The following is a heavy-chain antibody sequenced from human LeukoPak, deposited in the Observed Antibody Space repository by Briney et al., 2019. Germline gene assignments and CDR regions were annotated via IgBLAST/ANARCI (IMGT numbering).Heavy chain of an antibody. J-gene: IGHJ4*02. CDR2: IWYDGSNK. Sequence: PGGSLRLSCAASGFTFSSYGMHWVRQAPGKGLEWLTVIWYDGSNKYYAASVKGRFTISRDNSKNTLYLQMNSLRAEDTAVYFCARGADTSSYNPFDRWGQGTLVTVSP. CDR3: ARGADTSSYNPFDR. V-gene: IGHV3-33*01. CDR1: GFTFSSYG. D-gene: IGHD3-22*01.